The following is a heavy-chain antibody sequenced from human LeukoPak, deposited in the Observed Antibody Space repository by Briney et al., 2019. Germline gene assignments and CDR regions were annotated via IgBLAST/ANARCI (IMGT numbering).Heavy chain of an antibody. J-gene: IGHJ3*02. CDR1: GGTFSSYA. Sequence: GASVKVSCKASGGTFSSYAISWVRQAPGQGLEWMGWINPNSGGTNYAQKFQGRVTMTRDTSISTAYMELSRLRSDDTAVYYCAIAQAPHYYDSRPDAFDIWGQGTMVTVSS. CDR2: INPNSGGT. D-gene: IGHD3-22*01. CDR3: AIAQAPHYYDSRPDAFDI. V-gene: IGHV1-2*02.